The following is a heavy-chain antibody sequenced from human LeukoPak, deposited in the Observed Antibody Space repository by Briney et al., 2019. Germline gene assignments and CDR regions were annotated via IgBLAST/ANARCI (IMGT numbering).Heavy chain of an antibody. V-gene: IGHV3-13*01. CDR1: GFTFSSYD. Sequence: GGSLRLSCAASGFTFSSYDMHWVRQATGKGLEWVSAIGTAGDTYYPGSVKGRFTISRENAKNSLYLQMNSLRAGDTAVYYCARASYSSGWYGGSDYWFDPWGQGTLVTVSS. CDR2: IGTAGDT. J-gene: IGHJ5*02. D-gene: IGHD6-19*01. CDR3: ARASYSSGWYGGSDYWFDP.